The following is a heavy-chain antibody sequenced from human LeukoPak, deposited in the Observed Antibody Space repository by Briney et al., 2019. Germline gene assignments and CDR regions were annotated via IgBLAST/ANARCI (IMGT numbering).Heavy chain of an antibody. CDR3: ARCSSSCPGMDV. D-gene: IGHD6-13*01. CDR2: INPSGGST. CDR1: GYTFTSYY. Sequence: ASVKVSCKASGYTFTSYYMHWVRQAPGQGLEWMGIINPSGGSTSYAQKFQGRVTMTRDMSTGTVYMELSSLRSEDTAVYYCARCSSSCPGMDVWGKGTTVTVSS. V-gene: IGHV1-46*01. J-gene: IGHJ6*04.